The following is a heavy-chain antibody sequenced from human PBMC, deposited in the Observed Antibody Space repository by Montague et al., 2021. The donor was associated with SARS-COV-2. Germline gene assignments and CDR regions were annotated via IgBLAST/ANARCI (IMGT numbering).Heavy chain of an antibody. CDR1: GGSVSSGSYY. CDR2: IYYSGST. CDR3: ARDPWHITIFGVVTRYGMDV. Sequence: SETLSLTCTVSGGSVSSGSYYWSWIRQPPGKGLEGIGYIYYSGSTNYNPSLKSRVTISVDTSKNQYSLKLSSVTAADTAVYYCARDPWHITIFGVVTRYGMDVWGQGATVTVSS. V-gene: IGHV4-61*01. J-gene: IGHJ6*02. D-gene: IGHD3-3*01.